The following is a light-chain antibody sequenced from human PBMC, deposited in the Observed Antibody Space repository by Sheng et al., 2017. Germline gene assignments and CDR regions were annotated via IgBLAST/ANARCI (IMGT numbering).Light chain of an antibody. CDR3: QQYGDSPLT. CDR1: QTVSSSY. CDR2: AAR. Sequence: EIVLTQSPGTLSLSPGDRATLSCRASQTVSSSYLTWYQQKPGQAPRLLIYAARSRATGIPARFSGSGSETDFSLAISRLEPEDFAVYFCQQYGDSPLTFGQGTMVEIK. J-gene: IGKJ1*01. V-gene: IGKV3-20*01.